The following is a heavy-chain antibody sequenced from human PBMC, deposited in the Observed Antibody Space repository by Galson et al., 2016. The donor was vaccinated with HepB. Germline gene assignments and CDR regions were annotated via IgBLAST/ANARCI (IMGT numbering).Heavy chain of an antibody. Sequence: SLRLSCAASGFTFSNYAMSWVRQAPGKGLEWVSYISTGGTYTNYADSVNGRFTISRDNAKNSLYLQMDSLRAEDTALYYCARARAGGYESYDYWGQGTLVTVSS. CDR3: ARARAGGYESYDY. V-gene: IGHV3-11*05. CDR1: GFTFSNYA. D-gene: IGHD5-12*01. CDR2: ISTGGTYT. J-gene: IGHJ4*02.